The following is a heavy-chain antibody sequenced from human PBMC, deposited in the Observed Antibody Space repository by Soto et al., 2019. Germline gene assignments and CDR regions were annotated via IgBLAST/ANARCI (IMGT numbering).Heavy chain of an antibody. V-gene: IGHV3-30-3*01. Sequence: LRLSFAASGFTFSSYAMHWVRQAPGKGLEWVAVISYDGSNKYYADSVKGRFTISRDNSKNTLYLQMNSLRAEDTAVYYCARASLLLRGFFDYWGQGTLVTVSS. CDR3: ARASLLLRGFFDY. CDR2: ISYDGSNK. CDR1: GFTFSSYA. D-gene: IGHD2-15*01. J-gene: IGHJ4*02.